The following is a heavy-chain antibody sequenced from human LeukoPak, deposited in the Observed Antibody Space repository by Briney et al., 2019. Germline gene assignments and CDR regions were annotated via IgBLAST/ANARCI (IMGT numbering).Heavy chain of an antibody. V-gene: IGHV3-23*01. CDR3: ARGMSSGWHTGFDY. CDR2: ISGSGGST. D-gene: IGHD6-19*01. CDR1: GFTFSSYA. Sequence: GGSLRLSCAASGFTFSSYAMSWVRQAPGKGLEWVSAISGSGGSTYYADSVKGRFTISRDNSKNTLYLQMNSLRAEDTAVYYCARGMSSGWHTGFDYWGQGTLVTVSS. J-gene: IGHJ4*02.